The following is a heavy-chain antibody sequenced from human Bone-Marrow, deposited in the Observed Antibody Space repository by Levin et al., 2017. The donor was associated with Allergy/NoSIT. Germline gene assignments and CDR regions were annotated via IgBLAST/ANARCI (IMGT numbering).Heavy chain of an antibody. CDR3: ASWAMYHYDRSAFDYFYYAMDV. V-gene: IGHV3-21*01. D-gene: IGHD3-22*01. CDR1: GILFSSYD. CDR2: ISAGGNYL. Sequence: SCAASGILFSSYDMNWVRQAPGKGLEWVSSISAGGNYLYYADSVKGRFTISRDNAKNSLFLQMNSLRAEDTAVYYCASWAMYHYDRSAFDYFYYAMDVWGQGTTVTVSS. J-gene: IGHJ6*02.